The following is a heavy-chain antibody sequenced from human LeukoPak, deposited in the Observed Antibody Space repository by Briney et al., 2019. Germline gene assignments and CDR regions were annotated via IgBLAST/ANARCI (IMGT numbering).Heavy chain of an antibody. V-gene: IGHV3-74*01. J-gene: IGHJ1*01. D-gene: IGHD3-22*01. CDR2: IKSDGST. Sequence: GGSLRLSCAASGFTFISYWMHWVRQAPGKGLVWVSRIKSDGSTNYADSVKGRFTISRDNAKNTLSLQMSSLRAEDTGVYYCARAPSEIGGYYPEYFRHWGQGTLVTVSS. CDR3: ARAPSEIGGYYPEYFRH. CDR1: GFTFISYW.